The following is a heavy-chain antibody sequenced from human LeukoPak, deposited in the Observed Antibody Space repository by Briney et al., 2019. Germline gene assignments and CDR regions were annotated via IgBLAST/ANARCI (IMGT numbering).Heavy chain of an antibody. CDR1: GFTFSDYG. Sequence: GGSLRLSCAASGFTFSDYGMHWVRQAPGKGLEWVAFIRYDGSNKYYADSVKGRFTISRDNSKNTLYLQMNSLRAEDTAVYYCAKGTYYYDSSGSYWGQGTLVTVSS. CDR3: AKGTYYYDSSGSY. J-gene: IGHJ4*02. D-gene: IGHD3-22*01. V-gene: IGHV3-30*02. CDR2: IRYDGSNK.